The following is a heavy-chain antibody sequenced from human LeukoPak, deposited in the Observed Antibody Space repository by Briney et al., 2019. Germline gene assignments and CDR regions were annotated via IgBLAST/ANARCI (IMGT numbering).Heavy chain of an antibody. D-gene: IGHD3-9*01. CDR3: ARDPRYFDWLLADYYYGMDV. J-gene: IGHJ6*02. Sequence: SQTLSLTCAISGDSVSSNSASWNWIRQSPSRGLEWLGRTYYRSKWYNDYAVSVKSRITINPDTSKNQFSLQLNSVTPEDTAVYYCARDPRYFDWLLADYYYGMDVWGQGTTVTVSS. V-gene: IGHV6-1*01. CDR1: GDSVSSNSAS. CDR2: TYYRSKWYN.